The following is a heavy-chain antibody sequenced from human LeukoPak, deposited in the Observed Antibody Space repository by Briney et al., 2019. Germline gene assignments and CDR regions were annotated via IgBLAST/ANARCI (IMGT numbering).Heavy chain of an antibody. J-gene: IGHJ1*01. CDR3: ARDPITMVRGVIEGYFQH. CDR1: GFTFSSYW. D-gene: IGHD3-10*01. Sequence: GGSLRLSCAASGFTFSSYWMSWVRQAPGKGLEWVANIKQDGSEKYYVDSVKGRFTISRDNAKNSLYLQMNSLRAEDTAVYYCARDPITMVRGVIEGYFQHWGQGTLVTVSS. V-gene: IGHV3-7*01. CDR2: IKQDGSEK.